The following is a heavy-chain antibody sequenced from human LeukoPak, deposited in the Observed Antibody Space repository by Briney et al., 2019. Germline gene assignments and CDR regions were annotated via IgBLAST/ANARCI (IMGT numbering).Heavy chain of an antibody. CDR2: ISGSGDNT. V-gene: IGHV3-23*01. J-gene: IGHJ4*02. CDR3: AKLRSAVVAAAANY. D-gene: IGHD2-15*01. Sequence: GGSLRLSCAASGFTSSSYAMTWVRQAPGKGLEWVSSISGSGDNTYYADSVKGRLTISRDHSKNTLYLQMDSLRAEDTAIYYCAKLRSAVVAAAANYWGQGTLVTVSS. CDR1: GFTSSSYA.